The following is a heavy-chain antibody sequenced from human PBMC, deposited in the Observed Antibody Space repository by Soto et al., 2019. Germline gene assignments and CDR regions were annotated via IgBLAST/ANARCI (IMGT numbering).Heavy chain of an antibody. CDR3: AKGWELEGRGNAFDI. CDR2: ISYDGSNK. V-gene: IGHV3-30*18. J-gene: IGHJ3*02. Sequence: QVQLVESGGGVVQPGRSLRLSCAASGFTFSSYGMHWVRQAPGQGLEWVAVISYDGSNKYYADSVKGRFTISRDNSKNTLYLQMNSLRAEDTAVYYCAKGWELEGRGNAFDIWGQGTMVTVSS. CDR1: GFTFSSYG. D-gene: IGHD1-26*01.